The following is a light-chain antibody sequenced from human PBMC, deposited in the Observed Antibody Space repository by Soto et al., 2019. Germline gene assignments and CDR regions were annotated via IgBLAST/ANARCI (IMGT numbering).Light chain of an antibody. V-gene: IGKV3-20*01. CDR2: GAS. J-gene: IGKJ2*01. Sequence: EIVLTQSPGTLSLSPGDRATLSCRASQSVSSSYLAWYQQKPDQAPSLLIYGASNRATGIPDRFSGGGSGTDFTLTISRLEPEDFAVYYCQQYGKSAMFTFGQGTKLEIK. CDR3: QQYGKSAMFT. CDR1: QSVSSSY.